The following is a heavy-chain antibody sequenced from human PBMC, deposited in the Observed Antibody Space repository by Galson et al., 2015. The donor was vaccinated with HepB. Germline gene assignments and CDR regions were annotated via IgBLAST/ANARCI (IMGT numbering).Heavy chain of an antibody. CDR1: GGTFSSYT. V-gene: IGHV1-69*04. Sequence: SVKVSCKASGGTFSSYTISWVRQAPGQGLEWMGRIIPILGIANYAQKFQGRVTITADKSTSTAYMELSSLRSEDTAVYYCAREEAKWYYDSSGYYYYFDYWGQGTLVTVSS. CDR3: AREEAKWYYDSSGYYYYFDY. CDR2: IIPILGIA. J-gene: IGHJ4*02. D-gene: IGHD3-22*01.